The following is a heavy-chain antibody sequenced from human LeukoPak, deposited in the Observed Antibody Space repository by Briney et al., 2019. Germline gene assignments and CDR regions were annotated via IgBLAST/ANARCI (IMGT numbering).Heavy chain of an antibody. J-gene: IGHJ3*02. CDR2: IYYSGRT. CDR3: ARVYDFWSGYSFGAFNI. CDR1: GGSITSGDYY. V-gene: IGHV4-30-4*01. Sequence: PSQTLSLTCTVSGGSITSGDYYWSWLRRPPGKGLEWIGYIYYSGRTYYNPSLKSRVSISVDTSKNQFSLKLSSVTAADTAVYYCARVYDFWSGYSFGAFNIWGQGTMVTVSS. D-gene: IGHD3-3*01.